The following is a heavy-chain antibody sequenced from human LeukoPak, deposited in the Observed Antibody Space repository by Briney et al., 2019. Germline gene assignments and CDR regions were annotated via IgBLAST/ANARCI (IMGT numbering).Heavy chain of an antibody. V-gene: IGHV5-51*01. CDR2: IHPGDSNT. CDR1: GYSFPNYW. D-gene: IGHD3-10*01. CDR3: ARPTYGSADY. Sequence: GESLKISCKGSGYSFPNYWIGWVRQMPGKGLEWMGIIHPGDSNTKYSPSFQGQVTISADKSISTAYLQWSSLRASDTAMYYCARPTYGSADYWGQGTLVTVSS. J-gene: IGHJ4*02.